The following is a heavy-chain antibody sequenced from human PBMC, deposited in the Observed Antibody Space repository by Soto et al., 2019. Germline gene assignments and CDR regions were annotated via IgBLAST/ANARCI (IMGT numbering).Heavy chain of an antibody. Sequence: EVHLVESGGGLVQPGGSLRLSCAASGFTFSSYWMSWVRQAPGKGLEWVANIKQDGSDKYYVDSVKGRFTISRDNAQNSLYLQTNSLRAEDTAVYYCATSAAAPGNYWGQGTLVTVSS. CDR3: ATSAAAPGNY. V-gene: IGHV3-7*01. CDR1: GFTFSSYW. D-gene: IGHD6-13*01. CDR2: IKQDGSDK. J-gene: IGHJ4*02.